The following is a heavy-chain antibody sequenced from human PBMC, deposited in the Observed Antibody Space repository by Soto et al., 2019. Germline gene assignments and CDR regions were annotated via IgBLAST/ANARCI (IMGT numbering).Heavy chain of an antibody. Sequence: QVQLVQSGAEVKKPGSSVKVSCKASGGTFSSYAISWVRQAPGQGLEWMGGIIPIFGTANYAQKFQGRVTITADESTSTAYMELSSLRSEDTAVYYCAGSGYCSGGSCFYSWFDPWGQGTLVTVSS. CDR1: GGTFSSYA. J-gene: IGHJ5*02. CDR3: AGSGYCSGGSCFYSWFDP. V-gene: IGHV1-69*12. CDR2: IIPIFGTA. D-gene: IGHD2-15*01.